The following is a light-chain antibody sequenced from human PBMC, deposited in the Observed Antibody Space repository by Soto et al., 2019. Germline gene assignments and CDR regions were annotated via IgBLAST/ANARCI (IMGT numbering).Light chain of an antibody. J-gene: IGKJ5*01. V-gene: IGKV3-11*01. Sequence: EMVFTPTPDTLSFSAGQSDTLCCMASRSVSRYFASYQQKPGQAPTRLIYYASYRPTDIPANFSGSGCGTDFTLTISSIEHADVAVYYCQQRSNWTLTFGQGTRLEIK. CDR2: YAS. CDR1: RSVSRY. CDR3: QQRSNWTLT.